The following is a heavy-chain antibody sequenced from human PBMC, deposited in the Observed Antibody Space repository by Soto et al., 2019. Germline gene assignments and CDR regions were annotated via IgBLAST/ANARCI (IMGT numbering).Heavy chain of an antibody. CDR2: IYYSGTT. J-gene: IGHJ4*02. Sequence: PSETLSLTCTVSGDSITSNSYFWAWIRQPPGKGLEWIGSIYYSGTTYYNPSLKSRVTISVDRSKNQFSLKLSSVTAADTAVYYCARHFSVDYFDDWGQGALGTAPQ. V-gene: IGHV4-39*01. CDR3: ARHFSVDYFDD. CDR1: GDSITSNSYF.